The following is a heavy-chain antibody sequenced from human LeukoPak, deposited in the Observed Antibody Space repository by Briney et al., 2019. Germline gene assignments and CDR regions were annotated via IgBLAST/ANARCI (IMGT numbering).Heavy chain of an antibody. J-gene: IGHJ3*02. D-gene: IGHD1-26*01. Sequence: GSLRLSCAASGFTFSSYSMNWVRQAPGKGLEWVSSISSSSSYIYYADSVKGRFTISRDNAKNSLYLQMNSLRAEDTAVYYCARDEMIDWELRRTGYDAFDIWGQGTMVTVSS. CDR2: ISSSSSYI. V-gene: IGHV3-21*01. CDR1: GFTFSSYS. CDR3: ARDEMIDWELRRTGYDAFDI.